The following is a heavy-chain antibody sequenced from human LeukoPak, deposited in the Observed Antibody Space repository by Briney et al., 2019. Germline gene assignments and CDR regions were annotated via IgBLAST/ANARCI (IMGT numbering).Heavy chain of an antibody. J-gene: IGHJ4*02. CDR3: ARDSSDYGGKGVDY. D-gene: IGHD4-23*01. V-gene: IGHV3-53*01. CDR2: IYSGGNT. Sequence: PGGSRRLSCAASGFTVSSNYMSWVRQAPGKGLEWVSVIYSGGNTYYADSVKGRFTISRDNSKNTLYLQMNSLRAEDTAVYYCARDSSDYGGKGVDYWGQGTLVTVSS. CDR1: GFTVSSNY.